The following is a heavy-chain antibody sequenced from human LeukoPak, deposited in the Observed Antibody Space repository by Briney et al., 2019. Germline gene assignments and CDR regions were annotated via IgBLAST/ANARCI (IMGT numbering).Heavy chain of an antibody. V-gene: IGHV1-69*13. CDR1: GGTFSSYA. J-gene: IGHJ4*02. D-gene: IGHD2-2*02. CDR2: IIPIFGTA. Sequence: ASVKVSCKASGGTFSSYAISWVQQAPGQGLEWMGGIIPIFGTANYAQKFQGRVTITADESKSTAYMELSSLRSEDTAVYYCARGYCSSTSCYTVRGGYFDYWGQGTLVTVSS. CDR3: ARGYCSSTSCYTVRGGYFDY.